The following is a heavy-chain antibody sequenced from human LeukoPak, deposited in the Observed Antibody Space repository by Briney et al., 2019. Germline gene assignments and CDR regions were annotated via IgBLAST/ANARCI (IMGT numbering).Heavy chain of an antibody. V-gene: IGHV3-30*18. D-gene: IGHD3-3*01. CDR2: ISHDGSNN. CDR1: GFTFSNYG. J-gene: IGHJ6*03. Sequence: GGSLRLSCAASGFTFSNYGMHWVRQAPGKGLEWVVGISHDGSNNNYADSVKGRFTISRDNSKNTLYLQMNSLRAEDTAVYYCAKGYFWSDYPPDPGYYMDVWGKGTTVTVSS. CDR3: AKGYFWSDYPPDPGYYMDV.